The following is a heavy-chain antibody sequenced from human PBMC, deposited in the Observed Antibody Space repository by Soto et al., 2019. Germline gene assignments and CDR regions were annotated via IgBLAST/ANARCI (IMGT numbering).Heavy chain of an antibody. V-gene: IGHV1-3*01. CDR1: GYTFTSYA. Sequence: ASVKVSCKASGYTFTSYAMHWVRQAPGQRLEWMGWINAGNGNTKYSQKFQGRVTITRDTSASTAYMELSSLRSEDTAVYYCAREGTGVAGMNWSDPWGQGTLVTVSS. J-gene: IGHJ5*02. CDR3: AREGTGVAGMNWSDP. CDR2: INAGNGNT. D-gene: IGHD6-19*01.